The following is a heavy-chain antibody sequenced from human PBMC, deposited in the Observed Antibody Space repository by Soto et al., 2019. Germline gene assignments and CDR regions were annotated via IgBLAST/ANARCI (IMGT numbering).Heavy chain of an antibody. V-gene: IGHV3-7*01. CDR3: ARDAEGNYDSSGYIDY. J-gene: IGHJ4*02. D-gene: IGHD3-22*01. CDR2: IKQDGSEK. CDR1: GFTFGSYW. Sequence: PGGSLRLSCAASGFTFGSYWMSWVRQAPGKGLEWVANIKQDGSEKYYVDSVKGRFTISRDNAKNSPYLQMNSLRAEDTAVYYCARDAEGNYDSSGYIDYWGQGTLVTVSS.